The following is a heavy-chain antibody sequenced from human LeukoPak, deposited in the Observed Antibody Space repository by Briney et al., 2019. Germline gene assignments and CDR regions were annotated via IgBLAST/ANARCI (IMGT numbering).Heavy chain of an antibody. V-gene: IGHV3-48*03. Sequence: GGSLRLSCAASGFTFSSYEMNWVRQAPGKGLEWVSYISSSGSTIYYADSVKGRFTISRDNAKNSLYLQMNSLRAEDTAVYYCAREWGDGYDSCGMGVWGQGTTVTVSS. J-gene: IGHJ6*02. CDR3: AREWGDGYDSCGMGV. CDR1: GFTFSSYE. CDR2: ISSSGSTI. D-gene: IGHD5-12*01.